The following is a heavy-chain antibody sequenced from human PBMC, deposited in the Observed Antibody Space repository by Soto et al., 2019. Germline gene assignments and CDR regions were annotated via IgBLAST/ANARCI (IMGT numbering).Heavy chain of an antibody. CDR1: GGTFSSYA. D-gene: IGHD1-1*01. CDR3: SVQNRPTFSRSYSNHGMDV. Sequence: SVKVSCKASGGTFSSYAISWVRQAPGQGLEWMGGIIPIFGTANYAHKFQGRVTITADQSTRTAYMELSSLRSEDTAVYICSVQNRPTFSRSYSNHGMDVWGQGTTVTVSS. CDR2: IIPIFGTA. V-gene: IGHV1-69*13. J-gene: IGHJ6*02.